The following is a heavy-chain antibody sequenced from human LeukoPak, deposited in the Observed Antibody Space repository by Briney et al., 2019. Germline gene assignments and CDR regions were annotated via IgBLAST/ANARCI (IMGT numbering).Heavy chain of an antibody. D-gene: IGHD6-25*01. CDR2: INHSGST. CDR3: ARGQLRLSN. J-gene: IGHJ4*02. V-gene: IGHV4-34*01. CDR1: GGSFSGYY. Sequence: SETLSLTCAVYGGSFSGYYWSWIRQPPGKGLEWIGEINHSGSTNYNPSLKSRVTISVDTSKNQFSLKLNSVTAADTAVYYCARGQLRLSNWGQGSLVIVSS.